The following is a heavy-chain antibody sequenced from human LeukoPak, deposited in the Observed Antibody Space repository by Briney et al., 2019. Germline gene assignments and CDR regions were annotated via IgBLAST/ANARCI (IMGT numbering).Heavy chain of an antibody. CDR2: IKSKTDGGTT. J-gene: IGHJ5*02. CDR3: TTDLPYDSSGYQP. V-gene: IGHV3-15*01. Sequence: PGGPLRLSCAASGFTFSNAWMSWVRQAPGKGPEWVGRIKSKTDGGTTDYAAPVKGRFTISRDDSKNKLYLQMNSLKTEDTAVYYCTTDLPYDSSGYQPWGQGTLVTVSS. CDR1: GFTFSNAW. D-gene: IGHD3-22*01.